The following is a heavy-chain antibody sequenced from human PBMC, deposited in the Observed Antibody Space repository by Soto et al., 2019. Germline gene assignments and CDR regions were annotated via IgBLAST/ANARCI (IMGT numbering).Heavy chain of an antibody. V-gene: IGHV2-5*02. J-gene: IGHJ4*02. CDR1: GFSLSTSGVG. D-gene: IGHD5-12*01. CDR3: APVYGGYGKLDY. Sequence: QITLKESGPTLVKPTQTLTLTCTFSGFSLSTSGVGVGWIRQPPGKALEWLAIIYWDVDKRYSPALNSRLTIHNDNSKTQVVLTMTNMEPVDTATYYCAPVYGGYGKLDYWGQGTLVTVSS. CDR2: IYWDVDK.